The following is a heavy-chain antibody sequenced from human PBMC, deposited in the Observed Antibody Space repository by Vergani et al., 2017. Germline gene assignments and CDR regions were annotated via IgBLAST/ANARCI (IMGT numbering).Heavy chain of an antibody. V-gene: IGHV3-23*04. CDR1: GFTFSNSA. J-gene: IGHJ4*02. CDR3: AREERSNTSPFVGD. Sequence: EVQLVESGGGQVEAGGSLRLSCVASGFTFSNSAMSWVRQTSGKGLEWVSAISGHGDRTYYADSVKGRFTISRDKSKNTVYLQMNSLKAEDRATYYCAREERSNTSPFVGDWGQGTLVTV. D-gene: IGHD2/OR15-2a*01. CDR2: ISGHGDRT.